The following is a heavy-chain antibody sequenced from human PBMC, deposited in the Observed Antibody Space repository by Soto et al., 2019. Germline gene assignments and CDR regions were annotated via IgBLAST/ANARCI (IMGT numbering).Heavy chain of an antibody. CDR1: GYSFTSYW. CDR3: ARQESSSSWPHYFDY. V-gene: IGHV5-10-1*01. D-gene: IGHD6-13*01. Sequence: PGESLKISCKGSGYSFTSYWISWVRQMPGKGLEWMGRIDPSDSYTNYSPSFQGHVTISADKSISTAYLQWSSLKASDTAMYYCARQESSSSWPHYFDYWGQGTLVTVSS. CDR2: IDPSDSYT. J-gene: IGHJ4*02.